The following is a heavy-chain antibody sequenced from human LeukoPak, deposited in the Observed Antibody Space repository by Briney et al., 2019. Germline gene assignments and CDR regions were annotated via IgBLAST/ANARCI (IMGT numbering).Heavy chain of an antibody. CDR3: AKRDLTMVRGVIIHYFDY. Sequence: GGSLRLSCAASGFTVSSNYMSWVRQAPGKGLEWVSVIYSCGSTYYADSVKGRFTISRDNSKNTLYLQMNSLRAEDTAVYYCAKRDLTMVRGVIIHYFDYWGQGTLVTVSS. CDR1: GFTVSSNY. V-gene: IGHV3-66*01. CDR2: IYSCGST. D-gene: IGHD3-10*01. J-gene: IGHJ4*02.